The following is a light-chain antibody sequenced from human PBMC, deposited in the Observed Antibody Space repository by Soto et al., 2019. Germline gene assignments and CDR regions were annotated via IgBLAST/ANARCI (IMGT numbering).Light chain of an antibody. CDR2: KVS. CDR3: MQATHWPLT. J-gene: IGKJ5*01. CDR1: RSLVYSDGNTY. V-gene: IGKV2-30*01. Sequence: DVVMTQSPLSLPVTLGQPASISCRSSRSLVYSDGNTYLNWFQQRPGQSPRRLIYKVSNRDSGVPDRFSGSESGTDFPLNVSRVEAEDVGVDYCMQATHWPLTFGQGKRLEIK.